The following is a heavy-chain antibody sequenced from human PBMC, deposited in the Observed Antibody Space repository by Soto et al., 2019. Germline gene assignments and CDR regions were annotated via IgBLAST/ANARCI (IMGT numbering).Heavy chain of an antibody. Sequence: PGAALKIPCNGSGDMLSSYCIGGVRQMPGKGMEWMGIIYPGDSDTRYSPSFQGQVTISADKSISTAYLQWSSLKASDTAMYYCVREVVPAAPGDVFDIWGQGTTDTVSS. J-gene: IGHJ3*02. V-gene: IGHV5-51*01. D-gene: IGHD2-2*01. CDR3: VREVVPAAPGDVFDI. CDR2: IYPGDSDT. CDR1: GDMLSSYC.